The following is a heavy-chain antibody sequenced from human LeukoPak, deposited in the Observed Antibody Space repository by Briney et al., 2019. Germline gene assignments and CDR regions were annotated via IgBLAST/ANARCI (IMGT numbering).Heavy chain of an antibody. V-gene: IGHV4-34*01. CDR1: GGSFSGYY. CDR2: INHSGST. CDR3: ARGHYDFWSGYLVWFDP. Sequence: SETLSLTCAVYGGSFSGYYWSWIRQPPGKGLEWIGEINHSGSTNYNPSLKSQVTISVDTSKNQFSLKLSSVTAADTAVYYCARGHYDFWSGYLVWFDPWGQGTLVTVSS. D-gene: IGHD3-3*01. J-gene: IGHJ5*02.